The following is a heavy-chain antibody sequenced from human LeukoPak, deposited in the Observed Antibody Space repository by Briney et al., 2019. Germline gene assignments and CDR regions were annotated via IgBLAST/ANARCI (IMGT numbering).Heavy chain of an antibody. D-gene: IGHD2-15*01. CDR2: IFPGGSDT. CDR1: EYSFATYW. Sequence: GESLKISCKGSEYSFATYWIGWVRQMPGQGLEWMGIIFPGGSDTRYSPSFQGQVTISADKSISTAYLQWSSLKASDTAIYYCASEYCSGGNCYFDYWGQGTLVTVSS. J-gene: IGHJ4*02. CDR3: ASEYCSGGNCYFDY. V-gene: IGHV5-51*01.